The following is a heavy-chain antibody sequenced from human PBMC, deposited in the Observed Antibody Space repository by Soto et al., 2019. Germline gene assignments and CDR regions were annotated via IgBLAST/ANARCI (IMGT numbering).Heavy chain of an antibody. CDR3: AKEPNWFDP. CDR1: GFTFISSA. V-gene: IGHV3-23*01. CDR2: ISGSGGST. Sequence: GGSLRLSCSASGFTFISSAMSWVRQAPGKGLEWVSSISGSGGSTYYADSVKGRFTISRNNSKNTLYLQMNSLRAEDTALYYCAKEPNWFDPWGQGTLVTVSS. J-gene: IGHJ5*02.